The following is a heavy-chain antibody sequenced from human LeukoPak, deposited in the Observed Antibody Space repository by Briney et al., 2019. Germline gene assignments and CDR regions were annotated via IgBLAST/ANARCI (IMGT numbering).Heavy chain of an antibody. V-gene: IGHV1-18*01. J-gene: IGHJ1*01. Sequence: ASVKVSCKTSGYSFTSYGISWVRQAPGQGLEWMGWISAYNGNTNYAQKVQGRVTMTTDTSTSTAYMELRSLRSDDTAVYYCARSSSGGCYYAEYFQHWGQGTLVTVSS. CDR1: GYSFTSYG. D-gene: IGHD3-22*01. CDR3: ARSSSGGCYYAEYFQH. CDR2: ISAYNGNT.